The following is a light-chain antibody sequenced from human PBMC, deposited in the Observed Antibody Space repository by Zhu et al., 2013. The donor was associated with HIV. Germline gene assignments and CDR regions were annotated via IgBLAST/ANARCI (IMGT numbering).Light chain of an antibody. V-gene: IGLV3-21*03. Sequence: SYVLSQPPSVSVAPGKTATITCGGNNIGSKSVHWYQQKPGQAPVLVVYDDRDRPSGIPERFSGSNSGNTATLTINRVEDGDEADYYCHVWDSSSDPVVFGGGTKLTVL. CDR2: DDR. CDR3: HVWDSSSDPVV. CDR1: NIGSKS. J-gene: IGLJ2*01.